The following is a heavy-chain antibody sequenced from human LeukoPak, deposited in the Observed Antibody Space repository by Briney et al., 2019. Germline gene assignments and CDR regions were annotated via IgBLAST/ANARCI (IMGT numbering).Heavy chain of an antibody. CDR3: ARLIVPAATDAFDI. CDR1: GGSISSSSYY. D-gene: IGHD2-2*01. Sequence: PSETLSLTCTVSGGSISSSSYYWGWIRQPPGKGWEWIGSIYYSGSTYYNPSLKSRVTISVDTSKHQFSLKLTSLTTADTALYYFARLIVPAATDAFDISGHRTMVTVSS. J-gene: IGHJ3*02. CDR2: IYYSGST. V-gene: IGHV4-39*01.